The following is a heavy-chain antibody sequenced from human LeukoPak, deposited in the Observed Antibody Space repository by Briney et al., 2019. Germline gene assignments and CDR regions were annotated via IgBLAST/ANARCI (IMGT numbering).Heavy chain of an antibody. D-gene: IGHD5-12*01. V-gene: IGHV3-30*02. CDR3: AKDEATIGYSYYYMDV. Sequence: GGSLRLSCAASGFTFSSYGMHWVRQAPGKGLEWVAFIRYDGSNKYYADSVKGRFTISRDNSKNTLYLQMNSLRGEDTAVYHCAKDEATIGYSYYYMDVWGKGTMVTISS. CDR1: GFTFSSYG. CDR2: IRYDGSNK. J-gene: IGHJ6*03.